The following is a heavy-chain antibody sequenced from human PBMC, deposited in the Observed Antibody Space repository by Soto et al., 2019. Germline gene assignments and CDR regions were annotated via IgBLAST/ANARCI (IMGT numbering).Heavy chain of an antibody. D-gene: IGHD3-22*01. CDR3: ASRITMIFYYYYYGMDV. Sequence: SVKVSCKASGGPFISYAISWVRQAPGQGLEWMGGIIPIFGTANYAQKFQGRVTITADESTSTAYMELSSLRSEDTAVYYCASRITMIFYYYYYGMDVWGQGTTVTVSS. CDR1: GGPFISYA. V-gene: IGHV1-69*13. J-gene: IGHJ6*02. CDR2: IIPIFGTA.